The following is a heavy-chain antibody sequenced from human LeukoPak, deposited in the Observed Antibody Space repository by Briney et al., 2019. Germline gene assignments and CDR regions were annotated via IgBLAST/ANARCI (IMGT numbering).Heavy chain of an antibody. D-gene: IGHD6-6*01. CDR3: ARGAPSSSLYYYYMDV. CDR2: IIPIFGTA. V-gene: IGHV1-69*05. J-gene: IGHJ6*03. CDR1: VGTFSSYA. Sequence: ASVKVSCKASVGTFSSYAISWVRQAPGQGLEWMGGIIPIFGTANYAQQFQGRVTITTDESTSTAYMELSSLRSEDTAVYYCARGAPSSSLYYYYMDVWGKGTTVTVSS.